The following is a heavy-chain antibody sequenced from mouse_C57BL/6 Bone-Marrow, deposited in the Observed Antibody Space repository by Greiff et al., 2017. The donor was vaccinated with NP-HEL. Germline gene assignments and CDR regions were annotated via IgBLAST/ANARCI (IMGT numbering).Heavy chain of an antibody. Sequence: VQLQQPGAELVRPGTSVKLSCKASGYTFTSYWMHWVKQRPGQGLEWIGVIDPSDSYTNYNQKFKGKATLTVDTSSSTAYMQLSSLTSEDSAVYYCARSYDYDYYAMDYWGQGTSVTVSS. V-gene: IGHV1-59*01. CDR1: GYTFTSYW. CDR2: IDPSDSYT. J-gene: IGHJ4*01. CDR3: ARSYDYDYYAMDY. D-gene: IGHD2-4*01.